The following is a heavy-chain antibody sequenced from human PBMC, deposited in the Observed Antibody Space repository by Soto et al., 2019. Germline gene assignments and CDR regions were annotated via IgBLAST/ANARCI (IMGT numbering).Heavy chain of an antibody. V-gene: IGHV4-4*08. CDR1: GDSISTYN. Sequence: QVQLQESGPGLVKPSETLSLTCTVSGDSISTYNLAWIRQPPGKGLEWIGYFRSGGGTSYNPSLKGRVAIYADTSMKQSSLRLSSVTAADTAVYYCVRQGIGVQNGLVHVWGQGTTVTVSS. CDR3: VRQGIGVQNGLVHV. CDR2: FRSGGGT. J-gene: IGHJ6*02. D-gene: IGHD3-10*01.